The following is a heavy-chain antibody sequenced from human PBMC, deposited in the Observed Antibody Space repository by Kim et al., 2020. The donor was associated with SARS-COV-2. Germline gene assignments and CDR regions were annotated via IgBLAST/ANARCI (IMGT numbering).Heavy chain of an antibody. CDR3: AKDLGYCSSTSCLFDY. CDR2: ISGSGGST. Sequence: GGSLRLSCAASGFTFSNYAMSWVRQAPGKGLEWVSAISGSGGSTYYADSVKGRFTISRHNSKNTLYLQMNSLRAEDTAIYYCAKDLGYCSSTSCLFDYWGQGTLVTVSS. V-gene: IGHV3-23*01. J-gene: IGHJ4*02. CDR1: GFTFSNYA. D-gene: IGHD2-2*01.